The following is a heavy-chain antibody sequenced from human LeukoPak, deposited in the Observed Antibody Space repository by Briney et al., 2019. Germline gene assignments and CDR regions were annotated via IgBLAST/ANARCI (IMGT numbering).Heavy chain of an antibody. J-gene: IGHJ4*02. CDR2: ISSSSSYI. Sequence: GGSLRLSCAASGFTFSSYSMNWARQAPGKGLEWVSSISSSSSYIYYADSVKGRFTISRDNAKNSLYLQMNSLRAEDTAVYYCARDELGGFDYWGQGTLVTVSS. CDR1: GFTFSSYS. V-gene: IGHV3-21*01. D-gene: IGHD6-13*01. CDR3: ARDELGGFDY.